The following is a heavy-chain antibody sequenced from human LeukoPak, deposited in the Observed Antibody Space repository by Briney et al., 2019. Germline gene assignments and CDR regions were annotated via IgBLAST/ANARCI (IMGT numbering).Heavy chain of an antibody. Sequence: PSETLSFTCAVYGGSFSGYYWSWIRQPPGKGLEWIGEINHSGSTNYYLSLKSRVTISVDTSKNQFSLKLSSVTAADTAVYYCAGPPRNYYYYYMDVWGKGTTVTVSS. J-gene: IGHJ6*03. V-gene: IGHV4-34*01. CDR1: GGSFSGYY. CDR2: INHSGST. CDR3: AGPPRNYYYYYMDV.